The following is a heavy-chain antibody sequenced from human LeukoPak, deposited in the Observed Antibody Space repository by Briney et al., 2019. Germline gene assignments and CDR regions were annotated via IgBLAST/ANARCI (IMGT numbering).Heavy chain of an antibody. CDR3: ARERTDAFDI. CDR2: INPNSGGT. Sequence: ASVKVSCKASGYTFTSYDINWVRQAPGQGLEWMGWINPNSGGTNYAQKFQGRVTMTRDTSISTAYMELSRLRSDDTAVYYCARERTDAFDIWGQGTMVTVSS. V-gene: IGHV1-2*02. CDR1: GYTFTSYD. J-gene: IGHJ3*02.